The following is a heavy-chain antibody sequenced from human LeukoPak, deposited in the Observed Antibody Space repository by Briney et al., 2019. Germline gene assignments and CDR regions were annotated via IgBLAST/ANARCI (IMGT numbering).Heavy chain of an antibody. D-gene: IGHD3-10*01. Sequence: QSGGSLRLSCAASGFTFSSHAMSWVRQAPGKGLEWVSAISGSGGSTYYADSVKGRFTISRDNSKNTLYLQMNSLRAEDTAVYYCAKIPYSGSPTWFDPWGQGTLVTVSS. CDR2: ISGSGGST. CDR1: GFTFSSHA. V-gene: IGHV3-23*01. CDR3: AKIPYSGSPTWFDP. J-gene: IGHJ5*02.